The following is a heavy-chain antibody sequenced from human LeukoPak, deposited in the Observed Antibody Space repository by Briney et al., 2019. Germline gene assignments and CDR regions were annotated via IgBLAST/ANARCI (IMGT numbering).Heavy chain of an antibody. CDR1: GFTFSSYA. D-gene: IGHD2-2*02. CDR3: AKEGAGLRAGQDIVAVPAAISDY. J-gene: IGHJ4*02. CDR2: ISGSGGST. Sequence: GGSLRLSCAASGFTFSSYAMSWVRQAPGKGLEWVSAISGSGGSTYYADSVKGRFTISRDNSKNTLYLQMNSLRAEDTAVYYCAKEGAGLRAGQDIVAVPAAISDYWGQGTLVTVSS. V-gene: IGHV3-23*01.